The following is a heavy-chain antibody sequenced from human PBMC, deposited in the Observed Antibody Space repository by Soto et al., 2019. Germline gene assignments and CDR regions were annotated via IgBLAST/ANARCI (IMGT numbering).Heavy chain of an antibody. CDR1: GFTFSSYA. CDR3: AIEDSSSGHYYYGMDV. V-gene: IGHV3-23*01. J-gene: IGHJ6*01. CDR2: ISATGGSR. D-gene: IGHD6-13*01. Sequence: GGSLRLSCAASGFTFSSYAMSWVRQAPGKGLEWVSAISATGGSRIYADSVRGRFTISRGSSKNMLYLQMSSLRAEDTAVYYCAIEDSSSGHYYYGMDVWGEGTTVTV.